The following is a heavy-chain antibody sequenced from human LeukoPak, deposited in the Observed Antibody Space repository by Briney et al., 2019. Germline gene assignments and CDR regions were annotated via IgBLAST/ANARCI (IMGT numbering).Heavy chain of an antibody. CDR1: GYTFTVYY. D-gene: IGHD3-10*01. Sequence: ASVKVSCKTSGYTFTVYYIHWVRQAPGQGLEWMGWINPNSGDTNYAQKFQGRATMTRDTSISTAYMELSRLTSDDTAVYYCARELDYYASGSHPWGQGTLVTVSS. V-gene: IGHV1-2*02. CDR2: INPNSGDT. J-gene: IGHJ4*02. CDR3: ARELDYYASGSHP.